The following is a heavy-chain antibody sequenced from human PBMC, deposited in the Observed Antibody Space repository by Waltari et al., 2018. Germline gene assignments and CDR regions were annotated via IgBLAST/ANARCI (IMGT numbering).Heavy chain of an antibody. D-gene: IGHD6-25*01. J-gene: IGHJ4*02. V-gene: IGHV4-38-2*01. CDR2: IYHTGSS. Sequence: VQLRESGPGLVRSSETLSLTCPFSGCHVTNDFYWAWIRQSPGGGLEWIASIYHTGSSHYNSSLKSRVSISTDMSTKQFFLTLTHLTAADTAVYYCAEEGNTTAGLFDSWGQGTLVTVSS. CDR1: GCHVTNDFY. CDR3: AEEGNTTAGLFDS.